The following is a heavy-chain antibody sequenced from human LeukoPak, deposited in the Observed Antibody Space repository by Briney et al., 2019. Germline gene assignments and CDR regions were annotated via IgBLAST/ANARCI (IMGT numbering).Heavy chain of an antibody. CDR1: GFSFSSYD. D-gene: IGHD4-23*01. J-gene: IGHJ5*02. CDR3: AKDRWSNGYWFDP. V-gene: IGHV3-21*04. CDR2: ISSSSSYI. Sequence: GGSLRLACAASGFSFSSYDMNWVRQAPGKGLEWVSSISSSSSYIYYADSVKGRFIISRDNAKNSLYLQMNSLRAEDTAVYYCAKDRWSNGYWFDPWGQGTLVTVSS.